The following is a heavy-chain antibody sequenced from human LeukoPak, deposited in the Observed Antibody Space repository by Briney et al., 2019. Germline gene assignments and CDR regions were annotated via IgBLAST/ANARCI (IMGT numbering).Heavy chain of an antibody. V-gene: IGHV1-69*13. J-gene: IGHJ4*02. D-gene: IGHD3-10*01. CDR1: GGTFSSYA. CDR2: ITPIFGTA. CDR3: ARDAFGESNFDY. Sequence: ASVKVSCKASGGTFSSYAISWVRQAPGQGLEWMGGITPIFGTANYAQKFQGRVTITADESTSTAYMELRSLRSDDTAVYYCARDAFGESNFDYWGQGTLVTVSS.